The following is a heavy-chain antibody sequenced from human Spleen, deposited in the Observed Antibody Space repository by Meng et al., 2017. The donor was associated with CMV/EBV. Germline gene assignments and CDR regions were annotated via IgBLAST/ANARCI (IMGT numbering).Heavy chain of an antibody. CDR2: INPNSGGT. Sequence: GYTFTGYYVHWVRQAPGQGLEWMGWINPNSGGTNYAQKFQGRVTMTRDTSITTAYMELTRLRSDDTAVYYCARGWYCSSTSCSTFDYWGQGTLVTVSS. V-gene: IGHV1-2*02. D-gene: IGHD2-2*02. J-gene: IGHJ4*02. CDR3: ARGWYCSSTSCSTFDY. CDR1: GYTFTGYY.